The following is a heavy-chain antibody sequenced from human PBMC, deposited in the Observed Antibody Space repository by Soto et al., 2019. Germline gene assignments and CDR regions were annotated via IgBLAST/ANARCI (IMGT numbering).Heavy chain of an antibody. J-gene: IGHJ5*01. CDR2: ISAYNGNT. Sequence: ASGKVSCKASGYTFTSYGISWVRQAPGQGLEWMGWISAYNGNTNYAQKLQGRVTMTTDTSTSTAYMELRSLRSDDTAVYYCARDLSGYSHLNWFDSWGQGTLVTVSS. CDR3: ARDLSGYSHLNWFDS. CDR1: GYTFTSYG. D-gene: IGHD3-22*01. V-gene: IGHV1-18*04.